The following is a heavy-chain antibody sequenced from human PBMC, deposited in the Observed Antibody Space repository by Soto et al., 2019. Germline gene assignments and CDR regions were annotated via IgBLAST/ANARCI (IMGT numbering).Heavy chain of an antibody. Sequence: QVQLVESGGGLLKPGGSLRLSCAASEFTWSNYYISWIRQAPGKGLEWVSYISGSGSTIYYADSVKGRFTISRDNAKNPLNLQMNSLRAEDTAAYYCARDRAMARSRAFYDMDVWGQGTTVTVSS. J-gene: IGHJ6*02. D-gene: IGHD5-18*01. CDR3: ARDRAMARSRAFYDMDV. CDR2: ISGSGSTI. CDR1: EFTWSNYY. V-gene: IGHV3-11*01.